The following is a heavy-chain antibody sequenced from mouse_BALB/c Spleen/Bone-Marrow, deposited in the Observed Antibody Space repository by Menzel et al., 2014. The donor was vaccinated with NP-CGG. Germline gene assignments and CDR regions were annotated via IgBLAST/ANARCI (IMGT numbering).Heavy chain of an antibody. Sequence: DVQLVESGGGLVQPGGSLRLSCETSGFTFTDYYTSWVRQPPGKALEWLGFIRNKAKGYTTDYSASVKGRFTISRDNSQSISYLQMNTLRAEDSATYYCARDENVGIYWYFDVWGAGTTVTVSS. CDR3: ARDENVGIYWYFDV. CDR1: GFTFTDYY. CDR2: IRNKAKGYTT. V-gene: IGHV7-3*02. J-gene: IGHJ1*01.